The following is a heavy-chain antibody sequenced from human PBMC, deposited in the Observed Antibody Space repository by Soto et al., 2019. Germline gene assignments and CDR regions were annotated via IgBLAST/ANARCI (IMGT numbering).Heavy chain of an antibody. J-gene: IGHJ3*02. Sequence: QVQLQESGPGLVKPSQTLSLTCTVSGGSISSGGYYWSWIRQHPGKGLEWIGYIYYSGSTYYNPSLKSRVTISVDTSKNQFSLKLSSVTAADTAVYYCARGAYSSGWYDAFDIWAQGTMVTVSS. V-gene: IGHV4-31*03. CDR1: GGSISSGGYY. D-gene: IGHD6-19*01. CDR3: ARGAYSSGWYDAFDI. CDR2: IYYSGST.